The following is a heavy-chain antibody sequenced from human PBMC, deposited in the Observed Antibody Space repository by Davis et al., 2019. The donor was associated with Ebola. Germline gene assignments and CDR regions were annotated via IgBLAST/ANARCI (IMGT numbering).Heavy chain of an antibody. CDR2: ISYDGSNK. CDR3: AKIKPLYGSGWTIFDY. CDR1: GFTFSSYG. V-gene: IGHV3-30*18. Sequence: PGGSLRLSCAASGFTFSSYGMHWVRQAPGKGLEWVAVISYDGSNKYYADSVKGRFTISRDNSKNTLYLQMNSLRSEDTAVYYCAKIKPLYGSGWTIFDYWGQGTLVTVSS. D-gene: IGHD6-19*01. J-gene: IGHJ4*02.